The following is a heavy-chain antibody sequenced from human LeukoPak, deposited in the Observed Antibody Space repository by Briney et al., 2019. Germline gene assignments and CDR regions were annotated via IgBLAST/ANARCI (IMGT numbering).Heavy chain of an antibody. CDR1: GFTFSTYA. Sequence: GGSLRLSCAVSGFTFSTYAMSWVRQAPGKGLEWVSAISGDTTYYADSAKGRFTISRDNSQNALYLQMNSLRAEDTAVYFCAKLYDRNAYYFESWGQGTLVSVSS. V-gene: IGHV3-23*01. D-gene: IGHD3-16*01. CDR2: ISGDTT. CDR3: AKLYDRNAYYFES. J-gene: IGHJ4*02.